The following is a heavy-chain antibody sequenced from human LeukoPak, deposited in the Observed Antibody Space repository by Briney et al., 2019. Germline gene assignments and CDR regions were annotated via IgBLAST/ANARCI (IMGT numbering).Heavy chain of an antibody. CDR2: ISGSGGST. V-gene: IGHV3-23*01. J-gene: IGHJ4*02. Sequence: GGSLRLSCAASGFTFSSYAMSWVRQAPGKGLEWVSAISGSGGSTYYADSVKGRFTISRDNSKNTLYLQMKSLRAEDTAVYYCAKEGAYSSGWSYYFDYWGQGTLVTVSS. D-gene: IGHD6-19*01. CDR3: AKEGAYSSGWSYYFDY. CDR1: GFTFSSYA.